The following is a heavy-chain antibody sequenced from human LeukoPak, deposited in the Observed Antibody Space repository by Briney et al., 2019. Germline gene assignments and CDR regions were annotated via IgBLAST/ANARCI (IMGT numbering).Heavy chain of an antibody. CDR3: ARDEIAAAGIDY. D-gene: IGHD6-13*01. V-gene: IGHV4-59*12. J-gene: IGHJ4*02. CDR2: IYYSGST. Sequence: KSSETLSLTCTVSGGSISSYYWSWIRQPPGKGLEWIGYIYYSGSTNYNPSLKSRVTISVDTSKNQFSLKLSSVTAADTAVYYCARDEIAAAGIDYWGQGTLVTVSS. CDR1: GGSISSYY.